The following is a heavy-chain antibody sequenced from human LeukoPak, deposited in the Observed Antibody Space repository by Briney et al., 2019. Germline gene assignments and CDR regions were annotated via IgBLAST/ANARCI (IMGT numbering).Heavy chain of an antibody. CDR3: ARASGYSYGPRDY. V-gene: IGHV1-18*01. J-gene: IGHJ4*01. D-gene: IGHD5-18*01. CDR2: ISAHTGHT. CDR1: GYTFSSYG. Sequence: GASVKVSCKASGYTFSSYGVTWVRQAPGQGLEWMGWISAHTGHTSYAQKLQDRITMTTDTSTSTACMELRSLRSDDTAVYFCARASGYSYGPRDYWGQGTLVTVSS.